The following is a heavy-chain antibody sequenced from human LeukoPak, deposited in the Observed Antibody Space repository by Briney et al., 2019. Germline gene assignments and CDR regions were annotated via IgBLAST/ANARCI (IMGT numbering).Heavy chain of an antibody. CDR3: ARVYSYGYGSYYYGMDV. CDR1: GYTFTSYG. V-gene: IGHV1-18*01. CDR2: ISAYNGNT. D-gene: IGHD5-18*01. J-gene: IGHJ6*02. Sequence: ASVKVSCRASGYTFTSYGISWVRQAPGQGLEWMGWISAYNGNTNYGQKLQGRVTMTTDTSTSTAYMELRSLRSDDTAVYYCARVYSYGYGSYYYGMDVWGQGTTVTVSS.